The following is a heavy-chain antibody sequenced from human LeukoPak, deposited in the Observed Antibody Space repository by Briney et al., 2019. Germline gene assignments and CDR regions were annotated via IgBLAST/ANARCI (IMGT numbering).Heavy chain of an antibody. CDR1: GGSVINTNW. CDR3: AREGGFYRTLDY. CDR2: VHLDGRT. D-gene: IGHD3-3*01. Sequence: KPSGTLSLTCGVSGGSVINTNWWTWVRQPPGKGLEWIGEVHLDGRTNYNPSLESRLTMSVDVSENQVSLKLTSVTAADTAVYYCAREGGFYRTLDYSGQGTLVTVSS. J-gene: IGHJ4*02. V-gene: IGHV4-4*02.